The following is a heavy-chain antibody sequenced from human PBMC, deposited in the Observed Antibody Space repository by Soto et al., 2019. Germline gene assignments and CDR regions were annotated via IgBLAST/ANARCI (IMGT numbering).Heavy chain of an antibody. Sequence: EVQLLESGGGLVQPGGSLRLSCAASGFTFSSYAMSWVRQAPGKGLEWVSAISGSGGSTYYADSVKGRFTISRDNSKNTLYLQMNSLRAEDTAVYYCAKVLRYYDFWSGSFDYWGQGTLVTVSS. CDR2: ISGSGGST. D-gene: IGHD3-3*01. V-gene: IGHV3-23*01. J-gene: IGHJ4*02. CDR1: GFTFSSYA. CDR3: AKVLRYYDFWSGSFDY.